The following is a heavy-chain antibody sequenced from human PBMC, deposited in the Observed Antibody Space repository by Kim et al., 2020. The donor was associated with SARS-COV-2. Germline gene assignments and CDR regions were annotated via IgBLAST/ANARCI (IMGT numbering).Heavy chain of an antibody. CDR2: IDNDGRTT. CDR3: VRGIPSY. D-gene: IGHD2-21*01. V-gene: IGHV3-74*01. J-gene: IGHJ4*02. CDR1: GFTFSSFW. Sequence: GGSLRLSCAASGFTFSSFWIHWVRQAPGKGLVWVSNIDNDGRTTTYADSVKGRFTITRDNAKNTVYLQLNSLRVDDTAVYYCVRGIPSYWGQGALGT.